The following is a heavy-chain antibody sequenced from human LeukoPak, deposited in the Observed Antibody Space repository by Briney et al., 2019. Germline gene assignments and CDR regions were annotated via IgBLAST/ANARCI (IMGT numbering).Heavy chain of an antibody. J-gene: IGHJ4*02. Sequence: SETLSLTCTVSGGSISSYYWSWIRQPPGKGLEWIGYIYYSGSTNYNPSLESRVTMSVDTSKDQFSLKLRSVTAADTAVYYCARHSRIYYDFDYWGQGTLVTVSS. CDR2: IYYSGST. D-gene: IGHD3-22*01. CDR1: GGSISSYY. CDR3: ARHSRIYYDFDY. V-gene: IGHV4-59*08.